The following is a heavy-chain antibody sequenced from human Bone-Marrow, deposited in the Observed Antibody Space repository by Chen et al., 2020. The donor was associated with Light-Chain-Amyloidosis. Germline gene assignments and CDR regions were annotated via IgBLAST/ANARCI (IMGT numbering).Heavy chain of an antibody. J-gene: IGHJ3*02. D-gene: IGHD3-9*01. V-gene: IGHV3-23*04. CDR3: AKDISYDDILPGYPADAFDI. CDR2: LSGSGGSR. Sequence: EVQLVESGGGLLQRGGSLRLSCAASGFAFSSYAMSWVRQAPGKGLEWVSTLSGSGGSRCCGDSVEGRLSISRDNSKNALFLQMNSLRAEDTAVYYCAKDISYDDILPGYPADAFDIWGQGTMVTVSS. CDR1: GFAFSSYA.